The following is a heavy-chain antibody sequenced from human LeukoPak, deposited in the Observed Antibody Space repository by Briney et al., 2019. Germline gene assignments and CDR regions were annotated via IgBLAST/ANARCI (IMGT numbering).Heavy chain of an antibody. J-gene: IGHJ4*02. CDR3: AKDLEIVVVITYFDY. CDR2: ISGSGGST. V-gene: IGHV3-23*01. CDR1: GFTFSSYA. Sequence: GGSLRLSCAASGFTFSSYAMSWVRQAPGKGLEWVSAISGSGGSTYYADSVKGRFTISRDNSKNTLYLQMNSLRAEDTAVYYCAKDLEIVVVITYFDYWGQGTLVTVSS. D-gene: IGHD3-22*01.